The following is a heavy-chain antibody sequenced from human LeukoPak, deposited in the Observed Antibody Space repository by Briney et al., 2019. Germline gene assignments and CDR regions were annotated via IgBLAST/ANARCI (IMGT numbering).Heavy chain of an antibody. D-gene: IGHD1-26*01. CDR3: AKDLGPSRW. CDR2: IYRDGAT. V-gene: IGHV3-53*01. J-gene: IGHJ4*02. Sequence: GGSLRLSCTASGFSVGTSYMNWVRQAPGKGLEWVSIIYRDGATYYADSVKGRFTISRDNSKNTLYLQMNSLRAEDTAVYYCAKDLGPSRWGGQGTLVTVSS. CDR1: GFSVGTSY.